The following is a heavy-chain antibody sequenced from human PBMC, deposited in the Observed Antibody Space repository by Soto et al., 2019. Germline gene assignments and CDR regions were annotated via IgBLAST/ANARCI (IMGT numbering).Heavy chain of an antibody. CDR3: ARDQLSSGWDVWFDP. D-gene: IGHD6-25*01. CDR1: GGSISTYY. CDR2: IYYDGST. Sequence: HVQLQESGPGLVKPSETLSLTCTVSGGSISTYYWSWIRQPPGKGLEWIGYIYYDGSTSYNPSLRSRVTISVDTSKTQFSLILSSGTSADTAVYYWARDQLSSGWDVWFDPWGPGTLVTVSS. V-gene: IGHV4-59*01. J-gene: IGHJ5*02.